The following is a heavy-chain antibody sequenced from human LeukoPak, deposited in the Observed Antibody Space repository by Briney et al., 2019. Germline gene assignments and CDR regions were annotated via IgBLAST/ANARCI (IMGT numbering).Heavy chain of an antibody. CDR2: IIHSGST. CDR3: ARSRPYYGSGRPNYFDY. D-gene: IGHD3-10*01. J-gene: IGHJ4*02. V-gene: IGHV4-34*12. Sequence: PSETLSLTCAVYGASFSAYSWSWIRQPPGKGLEWIGEIIHSGSTNYNPSLKSRVTISVDKSKNQFSLKLSSVTAADTAVYYCARSRPYYGSGRPNYFDYWGQGTLVTVSS. CDR1: GASFSAYS.